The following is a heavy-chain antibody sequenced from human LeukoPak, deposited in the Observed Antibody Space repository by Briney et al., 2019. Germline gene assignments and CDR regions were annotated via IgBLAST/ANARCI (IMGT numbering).Heavy chain of an antibody. CDR3: ARVVVGATVNFDY. CDR1: GYTFTSYY. D-gene: IGHD1-26*01. V-gene: IGHV1-2*02. Sequence: ASVKVSCKASGYTFTSYYMHWVRQAPGQGLEWMGWINPNSGGTNYAQKFQGRVTMTRDTSISTAFMELSRLRSDDTAVYYCARVVVGATVNFDYWGQGTLVTVSS. J-gene: IGHJ4*02. CDR2: INPNSGGT.